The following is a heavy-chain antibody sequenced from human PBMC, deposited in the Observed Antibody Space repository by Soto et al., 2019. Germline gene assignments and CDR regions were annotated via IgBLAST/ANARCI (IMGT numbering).Heavy chain of an antibody. D-gene: IGHD2-21*02. CDR1: GDSIGGVGY. CDR3: ARSGVTGIVIPSHWFDP. V-gene: IGHV4-31*03. Sequence: SETLSLTCTVSGDSIGGVGYWSWIRQFPGRGLEWIGCISSSGSTYYNPALNNRISLSLDTSQNQFPLKLLSVTAADTAIYYCARSGVTGIVIPSHWFDPWGQGTLVTVSS. CDR2: ISSSGST. J-gene: IGHJ5*02.